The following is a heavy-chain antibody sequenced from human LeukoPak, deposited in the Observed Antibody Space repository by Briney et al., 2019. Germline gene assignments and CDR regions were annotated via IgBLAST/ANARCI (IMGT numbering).Heavy chain of an antibody. CDR3: ARDRGGWYFDY. Sequence: ASVKVSCKASGYTFTTYYIHGVRQAPGQGLEWMGIINPSAGSTNYAQKFQGRVTMTRDTSTSTLYMELSSLRSEDTAVYYCARDRGGWYFDYWGQGTLVTVSS. D-gene: IGHD6-19*01. J-gene: IGHJ4*02. V-gene: IGHV1-46*01. CDR2: INPSAGST. CDR1: GYTFTTYY.